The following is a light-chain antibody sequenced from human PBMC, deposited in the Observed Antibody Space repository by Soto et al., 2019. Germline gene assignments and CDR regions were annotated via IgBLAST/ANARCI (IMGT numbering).Light chain of an antibody. J-gene: IGLJ2*01. Sequence: QSVLTQPPSVSGSPGQSVTISCTGTSSDIGYYDRVSWYQQPPGTAPKLMIYEVNNRPSGVPDRFSGSKSGNTASLTISGLQAEDEADYYCSSYTSSSTSVVFGGGTKRTVL. V-gene: IGLV2-18*02. CDR2: EVN. CDR1: SSDIGYYDR. CDR3: SSYTSSSTSVV.